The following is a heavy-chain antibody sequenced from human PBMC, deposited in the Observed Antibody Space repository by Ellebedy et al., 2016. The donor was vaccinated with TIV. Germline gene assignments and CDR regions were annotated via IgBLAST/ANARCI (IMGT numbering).Heavy chain of an antibody. CDR2: ISYDGSNK. D-gene: IGHD2-15*01. CDR1: GFTFSSYA. V-gene: IGHV3-30-3*01. CDR3: ARDLSHIVVVVAALDY. J-gene: IGHJ4*02. Sequence: PSETLSLTCAASGFTFSSYAMHWVRQAPGKGLEWVAVISYDGSNKYYADSVKGRFTISRDNSKNTLYLQMNSLRAEDTAVYYCARDLSHIVVVVAALDYWGQGTLVTVSS.